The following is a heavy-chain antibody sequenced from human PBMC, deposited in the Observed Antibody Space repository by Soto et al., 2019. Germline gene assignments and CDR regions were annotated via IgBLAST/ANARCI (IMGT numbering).Heavy chain of an antibody. CDR1: GDSVSTNSAT. D-gene: IGHD6-6*01. V-gene: IGHV6-1*01. Sequence: PSQTLSLTCAISGDSVSTNSATWDWIRQSPSRGLEWLGRTYYRSKWYSDYAGSVRSRITINADTSKNQFSLHLNSVTPQDTAVYYCARGPSPLAYWGRGTVVTVSS. J-gene: IGHJ4*02. CDR2: TYYRSKWYS. CDR3: ARGPSPLAY.